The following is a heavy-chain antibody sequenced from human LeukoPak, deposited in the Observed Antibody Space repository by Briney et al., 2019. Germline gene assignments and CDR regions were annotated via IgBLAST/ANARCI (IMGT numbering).Heavy chain of an antibody. Sequence: PGGSLRLSCAASGFIFSSYSMSWVRQAPGKGLEWVSVITGSGGNTYYADSVKGRFTISKDNSKNTLYLQMISLRAEDTAVYYCAKRRDGWFDPWGQGTLVTVSS. V-gene: IGHV3-23*01. CDR3: AKRRDGWFDP. D-gene: IGHD4-17*01. CDR1: GFIFSSYS. CDR2: ITGSGGNT. J-gene: IGHJ5*02.